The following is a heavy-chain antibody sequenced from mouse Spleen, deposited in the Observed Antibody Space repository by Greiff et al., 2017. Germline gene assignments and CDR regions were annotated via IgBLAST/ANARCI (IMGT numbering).Heavy chain of an antibody. CDR1: GYTFTDYY. D-gene: IGHD2-4*01. V-gene: IGHV1-26*01. CDR2: INPNNGGT. J-gene: IGHJ2*01. CDR3: ARRNDYDGVFDY. Sequence: VQLQQSGPELVKPGASVKISCKASGYTFTDYYMNWVKQSHGKSLEWIGDINPNNGGTSYNQKFKGKATLTVDKSSSTAYMELRSLTSEDSAVYYCARRNDYDGVFDYWGQGTTLTVSS.